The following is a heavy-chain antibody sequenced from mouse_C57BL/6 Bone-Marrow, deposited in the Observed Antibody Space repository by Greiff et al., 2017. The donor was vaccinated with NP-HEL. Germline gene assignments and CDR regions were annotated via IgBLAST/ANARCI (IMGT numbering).Heavy chain of an antibody. J-gene: IGHJ4*01. D-gene: IGHD2-2*01. CDR1: GFTFSSYG. V-gene: IGHV5-6*01. CDR2: ISSGGSYT. CDR3: APEGYYYAMDY. Sequence: EVHLVESGGDLVKPGGSLKLSCAASGFTFSSYGMSWVRQTPDKRLEWVATISSGGSYTYYPDSVKGRFTISRDNANNTLYLQMSSLKSGDTAMYYCAPEGYYYAMDYWGQGTSVTVSS.